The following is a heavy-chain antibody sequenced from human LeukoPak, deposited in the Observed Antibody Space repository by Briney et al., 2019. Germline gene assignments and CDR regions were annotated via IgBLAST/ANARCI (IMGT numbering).Heavy chain of an antibody. J-gene: IGHJ4*02. CDR3: AREILVANSFDY. D-gene: IGHD5-12*01. CDR2: IYYSGST. Sequence: ASETLSLTCTVSGGSISSSSYYWGWIRQPPGKGLEWIGSIYYSGSTYYNPSLKSRVTISVDTSKNQFSLKLSSVTAADTAVYYCAREILVANSFDYWGQGTLVTVSS. V-gene: IGHV4-39*07. CDR1: GGSISSSSYY.